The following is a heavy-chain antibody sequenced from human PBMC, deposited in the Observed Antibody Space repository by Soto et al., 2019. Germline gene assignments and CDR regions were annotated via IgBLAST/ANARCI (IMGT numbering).Heavy chain of an antibody. J-gene: IGHJ4*02. CDR1: GITFSTYR. Sequence: EVQLVESGGGLVQPGGSLRLSCVVSGITFSTYRMHWVRQAPGKGLVWVSHIKSDGTVTHYTDSVRGRFIISRDNAKNTWFLQMNRLRAEDTAVYYCARENYDFWSGYYLDYWGQGTLVTVSS. V-gene: IGHV3-74*01. CDR3: ARENYDFWSGYYLDY. CDR2: IKSDGTVT. D-gene: IGHD3-3*01.